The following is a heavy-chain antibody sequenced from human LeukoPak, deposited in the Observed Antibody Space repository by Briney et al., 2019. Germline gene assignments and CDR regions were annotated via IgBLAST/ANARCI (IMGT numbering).Heavy chain of an antibody. V-gene: IGHV4-59*08. CDR1: GGSISSYY. Sequence: PSETLSLTCTVSGGSISSYYWSWIRQPPGEGLEWIAYISDIGSISYNPSLKSRVTISLETSKNQFSLKLSSVTAADTAVYYCAMPGYYEFWSGYRGYYYYGMDVWGQGTTVTVSS. CDR3: AMPGYYEFWSGYRGYYYYGMDV. D-gene: IGHD3-3*01. CDR2: ISDIGSI. J-gene: IGHJ6*02.